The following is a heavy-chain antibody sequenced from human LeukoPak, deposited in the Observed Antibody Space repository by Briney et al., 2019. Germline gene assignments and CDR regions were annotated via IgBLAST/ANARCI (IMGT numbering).Heavy chain of an antibody. Sequence: ASVKVSCKASGYTFTGYYMHWVRQAPGQGLEWMGRINPNSGGTNYAQKFQGWVTMTRDTSISTAYMELSRLRSDDTAVYYCARDRIAAAGNDAFDIWGQGTMVTVSS. CDR1: GYTFTGYY. V-gene: IGHV1-2*04. CDR2: INPNSGGT. D-gene: IGHD6-13*01. J-gene: IGHJ3*02. CDR3: ARDRIAAAGNDAFDI.